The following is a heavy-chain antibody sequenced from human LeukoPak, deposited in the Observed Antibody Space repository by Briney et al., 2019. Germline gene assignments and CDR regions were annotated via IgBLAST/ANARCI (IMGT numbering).Heavy chain of an antibody. D-gene: IGHD3-16*01. J-gene: IGHJ4*02. V-gene: IGHV3-30-3*01. Sequence: PGRSLRLSCAASGFTFRNYAMHWVRQAPGKGLEWVAVISYDKSNKYFADSVRGRFTISRDNSENTLYLQMNSLRAEDTAVYSCARXYLGEVFYDYWGQGTLVTVS. CDR2: ISYDKSNK. CDR3: ARXYLGEVFYDY. CDR1: GFTFRNYA.